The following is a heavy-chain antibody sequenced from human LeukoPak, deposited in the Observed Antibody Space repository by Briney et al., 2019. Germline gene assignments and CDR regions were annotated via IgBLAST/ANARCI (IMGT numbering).Heavy chain of an antibody. V-gene: IGHV4-59*12. J-gene: IGHJ5*02. D-gene: IGHD6-19*01. CDR2: IYYSGST. CDR3: AKKNSSGWYGWFDP. CDR1: GGSISSYY. Sequence: SETLSLTCTVSGGSISSYYWSWIRQPPGKGLEWIGYIYYSGSTNYNPSLKSRVTISVDTPKNQFSLKLSSVTAADTAVYYCAKKNSSGWYGWFDPWGQGTLVTVSS.